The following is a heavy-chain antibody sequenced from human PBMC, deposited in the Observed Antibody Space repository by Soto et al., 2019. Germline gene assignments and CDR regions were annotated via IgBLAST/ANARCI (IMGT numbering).Heavy chain of an antibody. D-gene: IGHD2-8*01. CDR2: IYWNEDK. V-gene: IGHV2-5*01. CDR1: AFSLSTNGVG. CDR3: VHTVMVHTITGGHYFDY. J-gene: IGHJ4*02. Sequence: QITLEESGPTLVKPTQTLTLTCTFSAFSLSTNGVGVGWIRQPPGKPLEWLAVIYWNEDKRYSRSLKSRLSITKDTSKNQVVLTMTTMDPVDTATYYCVHTVMVHTITGGHYFDYWGPEILVTVSS.